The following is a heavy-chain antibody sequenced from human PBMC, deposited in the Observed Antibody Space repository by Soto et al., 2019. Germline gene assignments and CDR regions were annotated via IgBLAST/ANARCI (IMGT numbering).Heavy chain of an antibody. CDR3: ARGELTMIGPFDY. Sequence: ASVKVSCRASGYTFTGYYMHWVRQAPGQGLEWMGWINPNSGGTNYAQKFQGRVTMTRDTSISTAYMELSRLRSEDTAVYYCARGELTMIGPFDYWGQGTLVTVSS. D-gene: IGHD3-22*01. J-gene: IGHJ4*02. CDR2: INPNSGGT. CDR1: GYTFTGYY. V-gene: IGHV1-2*02.